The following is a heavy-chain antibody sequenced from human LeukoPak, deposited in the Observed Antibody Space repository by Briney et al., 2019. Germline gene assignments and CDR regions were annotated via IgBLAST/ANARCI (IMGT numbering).Heavy chain of an antibody. V-gene: IGHV3-21*01. D-gene: IGHD3-9*01. Sequence: PGGSLRLSCAPSGFTFSSYSMNWVRQAPGKGLEWVSSINSSSSYIYYADSVKGRFTISRDNAKNSLYLQMNSLRAEDTAVYYCARGASIRYFALMVKYYFDYWGQGTLVTVYS. CDR2: INSSSSYI. CDR3: ARGASIRYFALMVKYYFDY. CDR1: GFTFSSYS. J-gene: IGHJ4*02.